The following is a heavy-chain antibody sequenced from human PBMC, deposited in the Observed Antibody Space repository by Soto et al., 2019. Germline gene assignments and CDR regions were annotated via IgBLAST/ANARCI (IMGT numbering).Heavy chain of an antibody. CDR1: GFTFSSYW. V-gene: IGHV3-7*05. Sequence: PGGSLRLSCAASGFTFSSYWMSWVRQAPGKGLEWVANIKQDGSEKYYVDSVKGRFTISRDNAKNSLYLQMNSLRSEDTAVYYCARLREYYYGGFDPWGQGTVVTVSS. J-gene: IGHJ5*02. D-gene: IGHD3-10*01. CDR2: IKQDGSEK. CDR3: ARLREYYYGGFDP.